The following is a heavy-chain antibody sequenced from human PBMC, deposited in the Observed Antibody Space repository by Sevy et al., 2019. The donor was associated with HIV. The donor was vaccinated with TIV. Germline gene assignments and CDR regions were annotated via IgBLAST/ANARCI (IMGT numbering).Heavy chain of an antibody. J-gene: IGHJ4*02. CDR3: ARERKMYDSSGYYFHFDY. CDR2: ISRSSSTI. Sequence: GGSLRLSCAASGFTFSSYSMNWVRQAPGKGLEWVSYISRSSSTIYYADSVKGRFTNSRDNAKNSLYLQMNSLRDEDTAVYYCARERKMYDSSGYYFHFDYWGQRTLVTVSS. D-gene: IGHD3-22*01. V-gene: IGHV3-48*02. CDR1: GFTFSSYS.